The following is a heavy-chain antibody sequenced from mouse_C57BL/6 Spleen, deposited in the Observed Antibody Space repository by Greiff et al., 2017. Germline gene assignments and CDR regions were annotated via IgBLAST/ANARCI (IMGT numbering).Heavy chain of an antibody. CDR2: ISDGGSYT. J-gene: IGHJ2*01. D-gene: IGHD1-1*01. Sequence: EVQVVESGGGLVKPGGSLKLSCAASGFTFSSYAMSWVRQTPEKRLEWVATISDGGSYTYYPDNVKGRFTISRDNAKNNLYLQMSQLKSDDTAMYDCARDEATVVTYYFDYWGQGTTLTVSS. V-gene: IGHV5-4*01. CDR1: GFTFSSYA. CDR3: ARDEATVVTYYFDY.